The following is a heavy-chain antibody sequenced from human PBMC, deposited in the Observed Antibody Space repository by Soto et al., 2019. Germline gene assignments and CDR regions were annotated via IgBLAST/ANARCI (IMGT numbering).Heavy chain of an antibody. D-gene: IGHD2-2*01. CDR3: ARGSEGMKLLVPAHIFDY. J-gene: IGHJ4*02. V-gene: IGHV4-34*01. Sequence: QVQLQQWGAGLLKPSETLSLTCAVCGGSFSGYCWSWIRRPPGKALGLNGEINHSGGTKYNPSLKSRVTISVDTSKNQFSRKLSSVTAADTAVYYCARGSEGMKLLVPAHIFDYWGQGTLVTVSS. CDR1: GGSFSGYC. CDR2: INHSGGT.